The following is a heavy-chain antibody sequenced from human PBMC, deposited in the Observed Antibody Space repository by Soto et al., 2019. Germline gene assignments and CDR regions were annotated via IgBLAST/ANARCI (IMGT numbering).Heavy chain of an antibody. V-gene: IGHV3-49*03. CDR3: AKEARGYSYGYGATYWY. Sequence: GGSLRLSCTASGFTFGDYAMSWFRQAPGKGLEWVGFIRSKAYGGTTEYAASVKGRFTISRDDSKSIAYLQMNSLKTEDTAVYYCAKEARGYSYGYGATYWYWGQGTLVTVSS. CDR2: IRSKAYGGTT. CDR1: GFTFGDYA. J-gene: IGHJ4*02. D-gene: IGHD5-18*01.